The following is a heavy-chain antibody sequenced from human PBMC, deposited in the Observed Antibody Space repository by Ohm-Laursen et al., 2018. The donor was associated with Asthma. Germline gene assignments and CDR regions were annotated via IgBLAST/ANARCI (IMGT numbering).Heavy chain of an antibody. CDR2: ISYDGSNK. CDR1: GFTFSSYA. V-gene: IGHV3-30-3*01. J-gene: IGHJ3*02. CDR3: ARVGRTLFDAFDI. Sequence: SLRLSCAASGFTFSSYAMHWVRQAPGKGLEWVAVISYDGSNKYYADSVKGRFTISRDNSKNTLYLQMNSLRAEDTAVYYCARVGRTLFDAFDIWGQGTMVTVSS. D-gene: IGHD2-15*01.